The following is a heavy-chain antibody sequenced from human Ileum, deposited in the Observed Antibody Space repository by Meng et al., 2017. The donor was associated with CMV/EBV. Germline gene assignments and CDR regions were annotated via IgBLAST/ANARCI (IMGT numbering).Heavy chain of an antibody. CDR3: ARDNWGYDY. D-gene: IGHD7-27*01. J-gene: IGHJ4*02. Sequence: VDRVQSGTGVKKPGASVKVACKTPGYTCTNHNIAWVRQAPGQGLEWMGWISVHHGNTDYAQKYQDRVTMTRDTSTNTAYMELRSLTSDDTAMYYCARDNWGYDYWGQGTLVTVSS. CDR1: GYTCTNHN. V-gene: IGHV1-18*01. CDR2: ISVHHGNT.